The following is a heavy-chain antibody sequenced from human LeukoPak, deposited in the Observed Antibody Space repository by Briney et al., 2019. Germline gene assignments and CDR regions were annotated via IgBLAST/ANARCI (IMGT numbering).Heavy chain of an antibody. V-gene: IGHV3-23*01. J-gene: IGHJ4*02. CDR1: GYTFYNYA. CDR2: ISHDGAST. Sequence: GGSQRLSCAASGYTFYNYAVTWVRQAPGKGLEWVSSISHDGASTHYADSVKGRFTISRDNSKNTLYLQMSSLRAEDTAVYYCVRLYYYGSGSYDYWGQGTLVTVSS. D-gene: IGHD3-10*01. CDR3: VRLYYYGSGSYDY.